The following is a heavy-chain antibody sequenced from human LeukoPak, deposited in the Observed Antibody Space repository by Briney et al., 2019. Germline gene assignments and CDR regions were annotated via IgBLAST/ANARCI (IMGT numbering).Heavy chain of an antibody. CDR2: INHRGST. V-gene: IGHV4-34*01. CDR3: ARGRSSMVRGYYYYYMDV. CDR1: GGSFSGYY. D-gene: IGHD3-10*01. Sequence: PSETLSLTCAVYGGSFSGYYWSWIRQPPGKGLEWIGEINHRGSTKYNTSLKSRVTISVDTSKNQFSLKLSSVTAADTAVYYCARGRSSMVRGYYYYYMDVWGKGTTVTISS. J-gene: IGHJ6*03.